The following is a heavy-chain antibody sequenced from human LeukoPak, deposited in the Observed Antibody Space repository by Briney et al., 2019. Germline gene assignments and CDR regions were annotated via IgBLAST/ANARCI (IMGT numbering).Heavy chain of an antibody. CDR3: ASQQLVLG. D-gene: IGHD6-13*01. CDR2: ISSNSSTI. Sequence: GGSLRLSCAASGFTFSTYSMNWVRQAPGKGLEWVSYISSNSSTIYYADSVKGRFTISRDNAKNSLYLQMNSLRAEDTAVYYCASQQLVLGWGQGTLVTVSS. CDR1: GFTFSTYS. J-gene: IGHJ4*02. V-gene: IGHV3-48*01.